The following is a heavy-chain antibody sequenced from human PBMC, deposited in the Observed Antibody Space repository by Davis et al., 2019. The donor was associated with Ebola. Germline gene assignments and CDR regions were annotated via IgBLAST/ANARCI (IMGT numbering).Heavy chain of an antibody. J-gene: IGHJ5*02. V-gene: IGHV1-69*06. Sequence: AASVKVSCKASGGTFSSYAISWVRQAPGQGLEWMGGIIPIFGTANYAQKFQGRVTMTEDTSTDTAYMELSSLRSDDTAVYYCARDHPWPSRTQFDPWGQGTLVTVSS. CDR1: GGTFSSYA. CDR3: ARDHPWPSRTQFDP. CDR2: IIPIFGTA. D-gene: IGHD1-14*01.